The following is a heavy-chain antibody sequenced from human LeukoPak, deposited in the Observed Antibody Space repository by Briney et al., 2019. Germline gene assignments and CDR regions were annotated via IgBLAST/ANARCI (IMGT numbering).Heavy chain of an antibody. J-gene: IGHJ4*02. V-gene: IGHV3-33*01. CDR1: GFTFSSYG. CDR2: IWYDGSNK. CDR3: ARGFGDCSSTSCYGITIFGVDLFDY. D-gene: IGHD2-2*01. Sequence: GRSLRLSCAASGFTFSSYGMHWVRQAPGKGLEWVAVIWYDGSNKYYADSVKGRFTISRDNSKNTLYLQMNSLRAEDTAVYYCARGFGDCSSTSCYGITIFGVDLFDYWGQGTLVTVSS.